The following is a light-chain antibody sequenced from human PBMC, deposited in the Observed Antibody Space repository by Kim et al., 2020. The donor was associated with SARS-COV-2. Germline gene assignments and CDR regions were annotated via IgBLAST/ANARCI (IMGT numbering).Light chain of an antibody. CDR3: QQYGTSPWT. CDR1: QSVRSDY. Sequence: SPGERATLSCRASQSVRSDYLAWYQQKPGQAPRLLIYGASNRATGIPDRFSGSGSGTDFTLTINRLEPEDFAVYYCQQYGTSPWTFGQGTKVDIK. J-gene: IGKJ1*01. CDR2: GAS. V-gene: IGKV3-20*01.